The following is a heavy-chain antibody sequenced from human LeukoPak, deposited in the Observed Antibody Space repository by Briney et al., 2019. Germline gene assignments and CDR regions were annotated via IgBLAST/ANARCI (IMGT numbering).Heavy chain of an antibody. CDR2: IYYSGST. D-gene: IGHD5-12*01. V-gene: IGHV4-59*08. J-gene: IGHJ4*02. CDR1: GGSISSYY. CDR3: ASENSGYDSLDY. Sequence: SETLSLTCTVSGGSISSYYWSWIRQPPGKGVEWIGYIYYSGSTNYNPSLKSRVTISVDTSKNQFSLKLSSVTAADTAVYYCASENSGYDSLDYWGQGTLVTVSS.